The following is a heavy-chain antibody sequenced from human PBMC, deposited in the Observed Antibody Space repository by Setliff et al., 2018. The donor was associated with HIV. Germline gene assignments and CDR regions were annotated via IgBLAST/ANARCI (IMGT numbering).Heavy chain of an antibody. D-gene: IGHD5-18*01. CDR3: ARDDSNGNTDAFDI. V-gene: IGHV3-7*04. CDR1: GYTFSSYW. J-gene: IGHJ3*02. Sequence: GGSLRLSCAASGYTFSSYWMAWVRQCPGKGLEWVANIQQHGSEIHYVASVEGRFTISRDNPKNSLYLQMTSLRAEDTAVYYCARDDSNGNTDAFDIWGQGTTVTVSS. CDR2: IQQHGSEI.